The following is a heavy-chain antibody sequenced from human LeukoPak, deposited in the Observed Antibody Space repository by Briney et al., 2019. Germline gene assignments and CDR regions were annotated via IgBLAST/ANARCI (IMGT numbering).Heavy chain of an antibody. J-gene: IGHJ4*02. V-gene: IGHV1-46*01. CDR1: GYIFTSYF. Sequence: ASVKVSCKASGYIFTSYFIHWVRQAPRQGLEWMAIINPSGGSTSYAQKFQGRVTMTRDTSISAAYMELSSLRSDDTAVYYCAKDGPSGRNDYWGQGTLVTVSS. D-gene: IGHD1-26*01. CDR2: INPSGGST. CDR3: AKDGPSGRNDY.